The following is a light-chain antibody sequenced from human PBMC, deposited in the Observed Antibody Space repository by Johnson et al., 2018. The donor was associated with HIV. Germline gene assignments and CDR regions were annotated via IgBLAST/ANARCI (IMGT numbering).Light chain of an antibody. CDR3: GTWDTSLSAGGV. Sequence: QSVLTQPPSVSAAPGQKVTISCSGSSSNIGNKYVSWYQQLPGTAPKLLIYENTKRPSGIPDRFSGSKSGTSATLGITGLQTGDEADYYCGTWDTSLSAGGVFRSGTKVPVL. V-gene: IGLV1-51*02. CDR1: SSNIGNKY. J-gene: IGLJ1*01. CDR2: ENT.